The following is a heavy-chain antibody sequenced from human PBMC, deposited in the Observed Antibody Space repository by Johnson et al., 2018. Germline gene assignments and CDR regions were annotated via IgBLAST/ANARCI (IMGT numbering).Heavy chain of an antibody. D-gene: IGHD6-19*01. CDR3: ARSGRRAVSGTSFDI. V-gene: IGHV4-59*01. CDR2: IYHTGNT. J-gene: IGHJ3*02. CDR1: VGSISNYY. Sequence: VQLVESGPGLVKPSETXSLTCTVSVGSISNYYWSWIRQPPGKGLEWIGFIYHTGNTNYNPSLRRRVTISVDTSKTQFSLKLRSVSAADTAIYYCARSGRRAVSGTSFDIWGQGTMVTVSS.